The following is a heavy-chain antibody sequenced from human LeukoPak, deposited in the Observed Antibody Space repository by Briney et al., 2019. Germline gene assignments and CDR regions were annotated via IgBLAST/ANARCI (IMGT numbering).Heavy chain of an antibody. Sequence: PSETLSLTCTVSGGSISSSSYYWGWIRQPPGKGLEWIGSIYYSGSTYYNPSLKSRVTISVDTSKNQFSLKLSSVTAADTAVYYCAEGSSGWRDYWYFDLWGRGTLVTVSS. D-gene: IGHD6-19*01. V-gene: IGHV4-39*07. CDR3: AEGSSGWRDYWYFDL. CDR2: IYYSGST. J-gene: IGHJ2*01. CDR1: GGSISSSSYY.